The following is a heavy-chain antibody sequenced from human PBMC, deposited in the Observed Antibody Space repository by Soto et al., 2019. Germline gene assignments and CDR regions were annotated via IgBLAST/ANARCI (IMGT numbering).Heavy chain of an antibody. V-gene: IGHV1-8*01. CDR1: GYTFTSYD. D-gene: IGHD3-3*01. J-gene: IGHJ3*02. CDR2: MNPNSGNT. Sequence: ASVKVSCKASGYTFTSYDINWVRQAAGQGLEWMGWMNPNSGNTGYAQKFQGRVTMTRNTSISTAYMELSSLRSEDTAVYYCASAYDFWSGYYIWGQGTMVTVSS. CDR3: ASAYDFWSGYYI.